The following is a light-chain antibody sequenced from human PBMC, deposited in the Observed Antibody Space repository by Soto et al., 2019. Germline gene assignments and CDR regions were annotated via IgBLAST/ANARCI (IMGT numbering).Light chain of an antibody. J-gene: IGLJ3*02. CDR1: SSNIGSNS. Sequence: QSVVTQPPSASGTPGQRVTICCSGSSSNIGSNSVYWDQQLPGTAPKLLTNRNNQRPSGGPDRFSGSKSGTSASLAISGLRSEDEADYYCAAWDDRLSVVYGGGTKLTVL. CDR2: RNN. V-gene: IGLV1-47*01. CDR3: AAWDDRLSVV.